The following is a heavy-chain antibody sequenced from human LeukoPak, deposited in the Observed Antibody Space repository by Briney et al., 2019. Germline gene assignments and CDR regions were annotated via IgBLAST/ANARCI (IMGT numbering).Heavy chain of an antibody. D-gene: IGHD3-22*01. V-gene: IGHV1-2*02. CDR1: GYTFTGYY. CDR2: INPNSGGT. J-gene: IGHJ6*03. Sequence: ASVKVSCKASGYTFTGYYMHWVRQAPGQGLEWMGWINPNSGGTNYAQKFQGRVTMTRDTSISTAYMELSRLRSDDTAVYYCARVAPPYDSSGYYYASYYYYYYMDVWGKGTTVTVS. CDR3: ARVAPPYDSSGYYYASYYYYYYMDV.